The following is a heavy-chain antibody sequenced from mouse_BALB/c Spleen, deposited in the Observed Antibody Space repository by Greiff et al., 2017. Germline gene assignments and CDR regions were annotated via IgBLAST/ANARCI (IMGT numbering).Heavy chain of an antibody. CDR1: GFAFSSYD. J-gene: IGHJ3*01. D-gene: IGHD1-1*01. V-gene: IGHV5-12-1*01. CDR3: ARHYYGSRIRFAY. Sequence: EVHLVESGGGLVKPGGSLKLSCAASGFAFSSYDMSWVRQTPEKRLEWVAYISSGGGSTYYPDTVKGRFTISRDNAKNTLYLQMSSLKSEDTAMYYCARHYYGSRIRFAYWGQGTLVTVSA. CDR2: ISSGGGST.